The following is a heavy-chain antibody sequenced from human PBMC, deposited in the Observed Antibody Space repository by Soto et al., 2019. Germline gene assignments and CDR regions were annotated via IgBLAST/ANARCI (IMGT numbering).Heavy chain of an antibody. CDR1: GFTFSSYA. D-gene: IGHD6-13*01. J-gene: IGHJ4*02. CDR2: ISYDGSNK. CDR3: ARDSIAAAGTDFDY. V-gene: IGHV3-30-3*01. Sequence: GGSLRLSCAASGFTFSSYAMHWVRQAPGKGLEWVAVISYDGSNKYYAVSVKGRFTISRDNSKNTLYLQMNSLRAEDTAVYYCARDSIAAAGTDFDYWGQGTLVTVS.